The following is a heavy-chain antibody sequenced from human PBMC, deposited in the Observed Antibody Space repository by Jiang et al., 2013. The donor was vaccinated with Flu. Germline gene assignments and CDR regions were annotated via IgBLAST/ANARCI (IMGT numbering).Heavy chain of an antibody. CDR3: ARHEASYYYYGMDV. Sequence: GPGLVKPSETLSLTCTVSGGSISSYYWSWIRQPPGKGLEWIGYIYYSGSTNYNPSLKSRVTISVDTSKNQFPLKLSSVTAADTAVYYCARHEASYYYYGMDVWGQGTTVTVSS. CDR2: IYYSGST. V-gene: IGHV4-59*01. J-gene: IGHJ6*02. CDR1: GGSISSYY.